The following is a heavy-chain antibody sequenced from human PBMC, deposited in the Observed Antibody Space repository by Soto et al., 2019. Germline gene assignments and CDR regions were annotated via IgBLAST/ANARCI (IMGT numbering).Heavy chain of an antibody. J-gene: IGHJ4*02. D-gene: IGHD5-12*01. CDR1: GYTFTSYG. CDR2: ISAYNGNT. CDR3: ARDHPSGYDYVPAPDDY. V-gene: IGHV1-18*01. Sequence: QVQLVQSGAEVKKPGASVKVSCKASGYTFTSYGISWVRQAPGQGLEWMGWISAYNGNTNYAQKLQGRVTMTTDTSTSTAYMELRSLRSDDTAVYYCARDHPSGYDYVPAPDDYWVQGTLVTVSS.